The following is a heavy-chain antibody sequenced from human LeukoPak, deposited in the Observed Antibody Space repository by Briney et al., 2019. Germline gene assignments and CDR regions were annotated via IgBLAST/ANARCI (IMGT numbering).Heavy chain of an antibody. CDR2: IGTSSNNI. J-gene: IGHJ4*02. V-gene: IGHV3-21*01. CDR3: ASGTVGNFALDY. CDR1: GLTFSRYN. Sequence: GGSLTLSCAASGLTFSRYNMNWVRQAPGKGLEWVSSIGTSSNNIYYTDSVKGRFTISRDNAKNSLYLQVDSLTVEDTAVYFCASGTVGNFALDYWGQGTLVTVSS. D-gene: IGHD1-7*01.